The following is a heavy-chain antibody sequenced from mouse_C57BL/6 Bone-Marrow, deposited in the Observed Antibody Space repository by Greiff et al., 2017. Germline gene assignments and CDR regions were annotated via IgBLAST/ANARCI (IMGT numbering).Heavy chain of an antibody. V-gene: IGHV5-4*01. CDR2: ISDGGSYT. CDR3: ARNPYYYGSSYKYFDY. Sequence: EVQRVESGGGLVKPGGSLKLSCAASGFTFSSYAMSWVRQTPEKRLEWVATISDGGSYTYYPDNVKGRFTISRDNAKNNLYLQMSHLKSEDTAMYYCARNPYYYGSSYKYFDYWGQGTTLTVSS. D-gene: IGHD1-1*01. CDR1: GFTFSSYA. J-gene: IGHJ2*01.